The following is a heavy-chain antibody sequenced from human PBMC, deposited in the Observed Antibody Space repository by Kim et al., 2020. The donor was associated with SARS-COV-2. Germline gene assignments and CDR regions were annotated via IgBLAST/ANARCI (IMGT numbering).Heavy chain of an antibody. J-gene: IGHJ5*02. Sequence: SETLSLTCTVSGGSISSSSYYWGWIRQPPGKGLVWIGSIYYSGSTYYNPSLKSRVTISVDTSKNQFSLKLSSVTAADTAVYYCARLVGYCSSTSCFDWFDPWGQGTMVTVSS. V-gene: IGHV4-39*01. CDR2: IYYSGST. CDR3: ARLVGYCSSTSCFDWFDP. CDR1: GGSISSSSYY. D-gene: IGHD2-2*01.